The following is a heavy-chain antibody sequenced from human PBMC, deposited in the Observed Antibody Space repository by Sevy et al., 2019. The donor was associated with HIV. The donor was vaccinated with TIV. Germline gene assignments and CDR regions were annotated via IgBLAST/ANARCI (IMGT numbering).Heavy chain of an antibody. J-gene: IGHJ3*02. D-gene: IGHD2-21*02. CDR2: IYTSGST. V-gene: IGHV4-4*07. Sequence: SETLSLTCTVSGGSISSYYWSWSRQPAGKGLEWIGRIYTSGSTNYNPSLKSRVTMSVDTSKNQFSLKLSSVTAADTAVYYCARDLRAYCGGDCADAFDIWGQGTMVTVSS. CDR1: GGSISSYY. CDR3: ARDLRAYCGGDCADAFDI.